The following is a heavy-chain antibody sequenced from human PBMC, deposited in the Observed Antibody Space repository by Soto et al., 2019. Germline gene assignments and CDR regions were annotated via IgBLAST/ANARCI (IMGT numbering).Heavy chain of an antibody. V-gene: IGHV4-30-4*01. CDR2: IYYDGRT. CDR1: GASISSGY. J-gene: IGHJ5*02. D-gene: IGHD2-21*01. Sequence: PSETLSLTCTVSGASISSGYWSWIRQSPGKGLEWIGYIYYDGRTHYNPSLRSRVIISVDRSKNQFSLKVRSVTAADTAVYYCARETHGDYVGYLDTWGQGIQVNVSS. CDR3: ARETHGDYVGYLDT.